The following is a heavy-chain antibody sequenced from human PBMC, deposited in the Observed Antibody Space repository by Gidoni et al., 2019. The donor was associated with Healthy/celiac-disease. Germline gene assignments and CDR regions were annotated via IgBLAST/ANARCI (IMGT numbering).Heavy chain of an antibody. J-gene: IGHJ4*02. Sequence: EVQLVESGGGLVQPGRSLSLSCTASGSTFVDYAMSWFRQAPGKGLEWVGFIRSKAYGGTTEYAESVKGRFTISRDDSKSIAYLQMNSLKTEDTAVYYCTRDEPISDYWGQGTLVTVSS. D-gene: IGHD2-21*01. V-gene: IGHV3-49*03. CDR1: GSTFVDYA. CDR3: TRDEPISDY. CDR2: IRSKAYGGTT.